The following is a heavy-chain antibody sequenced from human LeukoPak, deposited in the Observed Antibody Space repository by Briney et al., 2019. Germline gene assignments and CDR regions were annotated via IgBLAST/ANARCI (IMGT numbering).Heavy chain of an antibody. D-gene: IGHD6-19*01. CDR2: INHSGST. V-gene: IGHV4-34*01. J-gene: IGHJ5*02. CDR3: ARDRRSSGWYRGFDP. CDR1: GGSFSGYY. Sequence: SETLSLTCAVYGGSFSGYYWSWIRQPPGKGLEWIGEINHSGSTNYNPSLKSRVTISEDTSKNQFSLKLSSVTAADTAVYYCARDRRSSGWYRGFDPWGQGTLVTVSS.